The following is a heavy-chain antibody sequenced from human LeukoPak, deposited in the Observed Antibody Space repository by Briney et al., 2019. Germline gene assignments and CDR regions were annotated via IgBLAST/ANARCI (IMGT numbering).Heavy chain of an antibody. Sequence: PGGSLRLSCAASGFTFSDYYMSWIRLTPGKGLEWVSYITGSGDIKSYVDSVKGRFTISRDNAKNSLYLQMNSLRAEDTAVYYCARGGYSSSWGLMAIFDYWGQGTLVTVSS. CDR3: ARGGYSSSWGLMAIFDY. CDR1: GFTFSDYY. CDR2: ITGSGDIK. D-gene: IGHD6-13*01. V-gene: IGHV3-11*04. J-gene: IGHJ4*02.